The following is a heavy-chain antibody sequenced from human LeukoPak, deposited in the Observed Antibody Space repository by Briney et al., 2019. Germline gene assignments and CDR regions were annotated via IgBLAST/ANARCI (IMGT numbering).Heavy chain of an antibody. D-gene: IGHD2-15*01. Sequence: PGGSLRLSCAASGFTFSSYAMSWVRQAPGKGLEWVSGISGDGGITYYADSVRGRFTISRDNSKNTLYLQMNSLRAEDTAVYYCARDLNLPVVAADYYGMDVWGQGTTVTVSS. CDR3: ARDLNLPVVAADYYGMDV. J-gene: IGHJ6*02. CDR2: ISGDGGIT. V-gene: IGHV3-23*01. CDR1: GFTFSSYA.